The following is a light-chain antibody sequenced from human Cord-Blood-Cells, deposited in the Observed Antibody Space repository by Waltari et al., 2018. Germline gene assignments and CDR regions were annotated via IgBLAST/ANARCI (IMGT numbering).Light chain of an antibody. J-gene: IGKJ4*01. Sequence: IVMTQSPLSLPVTPGSPASISCRSSQSLLHSNGYNYLDWYLQKQGQSPQLLIYLGSNRGSGVPDRFSGSGSGTDFTLKISRVEAEDVGVYYCMQALQTPLTFGGGTKVEIK. CDR3: MQALQTPLT. CDR1: QSLLHSNGYNY. CDR2: LGS. V-gene: IGKV2-28*01.